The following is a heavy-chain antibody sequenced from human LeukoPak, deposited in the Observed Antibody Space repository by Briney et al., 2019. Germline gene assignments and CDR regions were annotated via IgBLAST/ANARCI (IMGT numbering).Heavy chain of an antibody. V-gene: IGHV1-69*13. J-gene: IGHJ4*02. CDR1: GGPFGSYA. CDR3: ARDRTSGHSNFFPY. CDR2: IAPAYGTA. D-gene: IGHD4-11*01. Sequence: SVKVSCKASGGPFGSYAISWVRQAPGQGPEWMGGIAPAYGTANYAQKFKGRVTITADESTTTAYMELSSLRSEDTAMYYCARDRTSGHSNFFPYWGPGTLVTVSS.